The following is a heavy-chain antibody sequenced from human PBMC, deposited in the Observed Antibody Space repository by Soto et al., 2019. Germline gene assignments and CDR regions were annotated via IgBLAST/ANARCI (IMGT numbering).Heavy chain of an antibody. CDR3: ARELLRVCSFDI. CDR1: EFTFSGYW. J-gene: IGHJ3*02. CDR2: IKEDGTES. Sequence: EVQLVESGGGLVQPGGSLRLSCAASEFTFSGYWMHWVRQAPGKGLEWVANIKEDGTESYYVDSVKGRFTISRDNAKNSLYLQMNSLRAEDTAVYYCARELLRVCSFDIWGQGTIVTVSS. D-gene: IGHD1-26*01. V-gene: IGHV3-7*01.